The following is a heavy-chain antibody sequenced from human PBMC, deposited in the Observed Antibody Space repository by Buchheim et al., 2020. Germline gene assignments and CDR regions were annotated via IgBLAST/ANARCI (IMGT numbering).Heavy chain of an antibody. J-gene: IGHJ4*02. CDR3: ARDKGRYYFDY. V-gene: IGHV3-30*04. Sequence: QVQLVESGGGVVQPGRSLRLSCAVSGFTFRSYAMHWVRQAPGKGLEWVAVVSYDGSNTYPAVSARGRFPISRDNSKNTLYLQMNSLRGEDTAVYYCARDKGRYYFDYWGQGTL. D-gene: IGHD1-26*01. CDR1: GFTFRSYA. CDR2: VSYDGSNT.